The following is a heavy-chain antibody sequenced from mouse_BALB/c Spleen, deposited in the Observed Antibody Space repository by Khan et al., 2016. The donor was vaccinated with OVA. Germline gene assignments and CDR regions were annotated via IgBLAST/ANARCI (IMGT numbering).Heavy chain of an antibody. CDR1: GYSITSGYG. Sequence: EVQGVESGPGLVKPSQSLSLTCTVTGYSITSGYGWNWIRQFPGNKLEWTGYISYSGSTNYNPSLKSRISITRDTSKNQFFLQLNSVTTEDTATYYCARTARIKYWGQGTTLTVSS. CDR2: ISYSGST. V-gene: IGHV3-2*02. CDR3: ARTARIKY. J-gene: IGHJ2*01. D-gene: IGHD1-2*01.